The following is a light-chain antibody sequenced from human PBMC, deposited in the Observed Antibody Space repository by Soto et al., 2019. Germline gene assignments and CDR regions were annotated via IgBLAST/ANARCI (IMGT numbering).Light chain of an antibody. V-gene: IGKV3-20*01. CDR1: QSVSSSF. CDR3: QQYGSSPPWT. J-gene: IGKJ1*01. CDR2: GAS. Sequence: EIVLTQSPGTLSLSPGERATLSCRASQSVSSSFLAWYQQKPGQAPRLLIYGASSRATGIPDRFSGSASETDFTLNISRLEPEDFAVYYCQQYGSSPPWTFGQGTKGEVK.